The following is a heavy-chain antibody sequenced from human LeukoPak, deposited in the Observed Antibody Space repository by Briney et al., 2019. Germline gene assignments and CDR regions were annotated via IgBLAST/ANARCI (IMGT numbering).Heavy chain of an antibody. Sequence: MPSETLSLTCAVSGGSISSNNWWGWVRQPPGKGLEWIGEINHSGSTNYNPSLKSRVTISVDTSKNQFSLKLSSVTAADTAVYYCARGYCSSTSCYNNWFDPWGQGTLVTVSS. CDR1: GGSISSNNW. CDR3: ARGYCSSTSCYNNWFDP. J-gene: IGHJ5*02. CDR2: INHSGST. V-gene: IGHV4-4*02. D-gene: IGHD2-2*01.